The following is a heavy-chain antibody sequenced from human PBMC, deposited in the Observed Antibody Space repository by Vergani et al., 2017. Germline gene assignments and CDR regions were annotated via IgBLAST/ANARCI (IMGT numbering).Heavy chain of an antibody. CDR2: IRCDGSNK. D-gene: IGHD3-10*01. CDR1: GFTFSSYG. V-gene: IGHV3-30*02. CDR3: AKDMGSITMVRGVTDY. Sequence: QVQLVESGGGVVQPGGSLRLSCAASGFTFSSYGMHWVRQAPGKGLEWVAFIRCDGSNKYYADSVKGRFTISRDNSKNTLYLQMNSLRAEDTAVYYCAKDMGSITMVRGVTDYWGQGTLVTVSS. J-gene: IGHJ4*02.